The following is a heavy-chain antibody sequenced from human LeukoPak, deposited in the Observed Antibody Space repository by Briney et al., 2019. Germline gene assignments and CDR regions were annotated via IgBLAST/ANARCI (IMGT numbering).Heavy chain of an antibody. D-gene: IGHD3-22*01. Sequence: AGGSLRLSCAASGFTFSDYAMAWVRQAPGKGLEWVATISGSGVMTYYADSVKGRFAVSGDTSKSTLYLQMNSLRAEDTAVYYCAKSVFDSSGDPYMDVWGKGTTVTISS. CDR2: ISGSGVMT. J-gene: IGHJ6*03. CDR3: AKSVFDSSGDPYMDV. CDR1: GFTFSDYA. V-gene: IGHV3-23*01.